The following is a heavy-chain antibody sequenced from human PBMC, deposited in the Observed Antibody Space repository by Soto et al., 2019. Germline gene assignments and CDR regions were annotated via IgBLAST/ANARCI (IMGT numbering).Heavy chain of an antibody. CDR3: ATAPETYSPAGYYINHFGP. D-gene: IGHD3-22*01. CDR2: FFYGGMT. V-gene: IGHV4-39*01. Sequence: SEPLSRTCTVAAASFTSYSYCWRWTRHGPGKGLEWIASFFYGGMTYYNPSLKSRVSISVDTSKSQFSLRLISVTAADTAVYYCATAPETYSPAGYYINHFGPWGQGTLVTVS. CDR1: AASFTSYSYC. J-gene: IGHJ5*02.